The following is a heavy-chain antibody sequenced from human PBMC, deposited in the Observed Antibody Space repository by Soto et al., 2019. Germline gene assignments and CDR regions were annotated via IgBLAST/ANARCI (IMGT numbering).Heavy chain of an antibody. V-gene: IGHV3-33*01. D-gene: IGHD6-13*01. Sequence: GGSLRVACASSGFTLSSYGMRWVRQAPGKGLEWVAVIWYDGSNKYYADSVKGRFTISRDNSKNTLYLQMNSLRAEDTAVYYCARDRDGYSSSWYTTSAFDYWGQGTLVTVSS. J-gene: IGHJ4*02. CDR2: IWYDGSNK. CDR3: ARDRDGYSSSWYTTSAFDY. CDR1: GFTLSSYG.